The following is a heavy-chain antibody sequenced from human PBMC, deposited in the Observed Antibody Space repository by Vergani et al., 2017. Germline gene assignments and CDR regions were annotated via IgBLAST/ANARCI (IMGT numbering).Heavy chain of an antibody. CDR3: SRRHLESSIRIFGVVTRDVFDI. V-gene: IGHV5-51*01. CDR1: GYSFTSYW. J-gene: IGHJ3*02. D-gene: IGHD3-3*01. Sequence: EVQLVQSGAEVKKPGESLKISCKGSGYSFTSYWIGWVRQMPGKGLKGMGIIYPGDSDTRYSPSFQGQVNISADKTISTAYLQWSSRKASDTAMYYCSRRHLESSIRIFGVVTRDVFDIWGQGTMVTVSS. CDR2: IYPGDSDT.